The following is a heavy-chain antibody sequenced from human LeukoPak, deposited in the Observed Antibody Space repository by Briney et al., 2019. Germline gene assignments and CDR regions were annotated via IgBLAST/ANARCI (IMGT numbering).Heavy chain of an antibody. CDR1: GFTFSSYS. V-gene: IGHV3-21*01. CDR2: ISSSSSYI. J-gene: IGHJ4*02. D-gene: IGHD2-21*02. Sequence: GGSLRLSCAASGFTFSSYSMNWVRQAPGKGLEWVSSISSSSSYIYYADSVKGRFTISRDNAKNSLYLQMNSLRAEDTAIYYCARLVVVTAKNYYFDYWGQGTLVTVSS. CDR3: ARLVVVTAKNYYFDY.